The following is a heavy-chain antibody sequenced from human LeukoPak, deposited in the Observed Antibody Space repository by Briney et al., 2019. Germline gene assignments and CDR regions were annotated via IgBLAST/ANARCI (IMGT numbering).Heavy chain of an antibody. V-gene: IGHV4-61*02. CDR1: GGSISSGSYY. Sequence: SQTLSLTCTVSGGSISSGSYYWSWIRQPAGKGLEWIGRIYTSGNTNYNPSLKSRVTISVDTSKNQFSLKLSSVTAADTAVYYCASDGVVVAATDWWYFVCWGQGTLITVSS. J-gene: IGHJ4*02. D-gene: IGHD2-15*01. CDR2: IYTSGNT. CDR3: ASDGVVVAATDWWYFVC.